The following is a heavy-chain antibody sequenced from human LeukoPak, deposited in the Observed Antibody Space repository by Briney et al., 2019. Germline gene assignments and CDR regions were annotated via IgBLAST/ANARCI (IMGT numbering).Heavy chain of an antibody. CDR1: GFTFSSYW. CDR3: ARGLSGYASSLGY. CDR2: INSDGSST. D-gene: IGHD6-6*01. J-gene: IGHJ4*02. Sequence: GGSLRLSCAASGFTFSSYWMHWVRQAPGKGLVWVSRINSDGSSTSYADSVRGRFSISRDNAKNTLYLQMNSLRAEDTAVCYCARGLSGYASSLGYWGQGTLVTVSA. V-gene: IGHV3-74*01.